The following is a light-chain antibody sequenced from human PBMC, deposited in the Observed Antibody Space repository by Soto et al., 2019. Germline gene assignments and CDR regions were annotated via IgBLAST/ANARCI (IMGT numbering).Light chain of an antibody. Sequence: QSALTQPASGSGFPGQSITISCTGTSSDVGGYNFVSWYQQHPGKVPKLMIFDVNSRPSGVSDRCSGSKSGNTASLTISGLQAEDEVDYYCSSYTSSSTHVFGSRTKLTVL. V-gene: IGLV2-14*03. J-gene: IGLJ1*01. CDR2: DVN. CDR3: SSYTSSSTHV. CDR1: SSDVGGYNF.